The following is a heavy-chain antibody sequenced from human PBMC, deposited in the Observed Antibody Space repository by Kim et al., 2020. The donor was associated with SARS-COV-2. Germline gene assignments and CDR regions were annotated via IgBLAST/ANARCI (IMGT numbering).Heavy chain of an antibody. CDR1: GFTFSSYA. CDR2: ISSSGGGT. Sequence: GGSLRLSCAASGFTFSSYALSWVRQAPGKGLEWVSAISSSGGGTNHADSVKGRFTLSRDNSKNTLYLQMNSLRADDTAVYYCAKGFADLKWYFDLWGRG. V-gene: IGHV3-23*01. CDR3: AKGFADLKWYFDL. J-gene: IGHJ2*01. D-gene: IGHD3-10*01.